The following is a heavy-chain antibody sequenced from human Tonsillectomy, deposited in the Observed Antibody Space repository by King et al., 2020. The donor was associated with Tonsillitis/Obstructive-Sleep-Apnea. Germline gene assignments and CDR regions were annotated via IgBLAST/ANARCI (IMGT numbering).Heavy chain of an antibody. D-gene: IGHD6-13*01. V-gene: IGHV1-3*01. CDR3: ARDLAAAGTQPFDY. J-gene: IGHJ4*02. CDR2: INAGNGNT. Sequence: QLVQSGAEVKKPGASVKGSCKASGYTFTSYAMHWVRQAPGQRLEWMGWINAGNGNTKYSQKFQGRVTITRDTSASTAYMELSSLRSEDTAVYYCARDLAAAGTQPFDYWGQGTLVTVSS. CDR1: GYTFTSYA.